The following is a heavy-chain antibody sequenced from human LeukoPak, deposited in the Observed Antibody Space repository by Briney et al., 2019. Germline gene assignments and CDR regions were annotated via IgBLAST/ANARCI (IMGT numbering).Heavy chain of an antibody. D-gene: IGHD3-22*01. CDR2: ISYDGSDK. J-gene: IGHJ4*02. V-gene: IGHV3-30-3*01. Sequence: GSLRLSCAASGFTFNNYAIHWVRQAPGKGLEWVALISYDGSDKYYADSVKGRFTISRDNSKNTLYLQMNSLRPEDTALYYCVRGRYYYDVSGYPDYWGQGTLVTVSS. CDR3: VRGRYYYDVSGYPDY. CDR1: GFTFNNYA.